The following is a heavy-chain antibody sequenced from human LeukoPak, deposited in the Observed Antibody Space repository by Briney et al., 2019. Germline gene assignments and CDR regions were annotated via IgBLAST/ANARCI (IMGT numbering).Heavy chain of an antibody. CDR1: GYTFTSYG. CDR3: ATDSPHNTIFGPN. CDR2: ISAYNGNT. Sequence: ASVKVSCKASGYTFTSYGISWVRQAPGQGLEWMGWISAYNGNTNYAQKLQGRVTMTEDTSTDTAYMELSSLRSEDTAVYYCATDSPHNTIFGPNWGQGTLVTVSS. V-gene: IGHV1-18*01. D-gene: IGHD3-3*01. J-gene: IGHJ4*02.